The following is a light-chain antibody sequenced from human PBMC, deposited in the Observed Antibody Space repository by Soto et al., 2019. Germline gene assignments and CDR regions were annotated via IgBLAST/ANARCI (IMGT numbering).Light chain of an antibody. CDR1: QTIRNY. Sequence: DIQMTQSPSLLSASVGARVTITCRSNQTIRNYLNWYQQKPGKAPNLLIHDASSLQNGVPSRFSGRGFGTDFTLTINDLQVADFATSYCQHSYNTPRAFGQGTKIEI. J-gene: IGKJ2*01. CDR3: QHSYNTPRA. CDR2: DAS. V-gene: IGKV1-39*01.